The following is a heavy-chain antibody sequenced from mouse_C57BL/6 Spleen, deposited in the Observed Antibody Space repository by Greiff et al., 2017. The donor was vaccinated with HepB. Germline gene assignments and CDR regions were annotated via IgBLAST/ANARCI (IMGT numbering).Heavy chain of an antibody. D-gene: IGHD2-3*01. CDR3: ARGGIYDGYLYAMDY. V-gene: IGHV1-53*01. Sequence: QVQLQQSGTELVKPGASVKLSCKASGYTFTSYWMHWVKQRPGQGLEWIGNINPSNGGTNYNEKFKSKATLTVDKSSSTAYMQLSSLTSEDSAFYYCARGGIYDGYLYAMDYWGQGTSVTVSS. CDR2: INPSNGGT. J-gene: IGHJ4*01. CDR1: GYTFTSYW.